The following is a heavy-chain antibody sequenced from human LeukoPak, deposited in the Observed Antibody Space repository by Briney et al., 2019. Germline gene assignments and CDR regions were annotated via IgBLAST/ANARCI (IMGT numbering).Heavy chain of an antibody. J-gene: IGHJ6*03. CDR2: IIPIFGTA. D-gene: IGHD4-23*01. CDR3: ARMYGGKGYYYYYMDV. CDR1: GGAFSSYA. V-gene: IGHV1-69*13. Sequence: ASVKVSCKASGGAFSSYAITWVRQAPGQGLEWMGGIIPIFGTANYAQKFQGRVTITADESTSTAYMEVSSLRSEDTAVYYCARMYGGKGYYYYYMDVWGKGTTVTVSS.